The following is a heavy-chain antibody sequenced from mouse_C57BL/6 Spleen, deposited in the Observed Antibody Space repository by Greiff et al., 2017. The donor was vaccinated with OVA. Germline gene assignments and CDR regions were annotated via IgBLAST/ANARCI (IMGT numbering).Heavy chain of an antibody. CDR1: GYTFTGYW. J-gene: IGHJ1*03. CDR3: AKERGRGGFGV. Sequence: LVESGAELMKPGASVKLSCKATGYTFTGYWIEWVKQRPGHGLEWIGEIFPGSGSTNYNEKFKGKATFTADTSSNTAYMQLSILTTADSAIYYCAKERGRGGFGVWGTGTTVTVSS. CDR2: IFPGSGST. V-gene: IGHV1-9*01.